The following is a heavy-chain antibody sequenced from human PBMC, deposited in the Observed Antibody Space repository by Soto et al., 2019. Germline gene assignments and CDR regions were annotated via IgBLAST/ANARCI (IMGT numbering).Heavy chain of an antibody. V-gene: IGHV1-46*01. D-gene: IGHD4-17*01. CDR3: ARAHYGGILYFDY. CDR2: INPSGGST. CDR1: GYTFTSYY. Sequence: QVQLVQSGAEVKKPGASVKVSCKASGYTFTSYYMHWVRQTPGQGLEWMGIINPSGGSTSYAQKCQGRVTMTRDTPTSTAYMELSSLRSEDTAVYYCARAHYGGILYFDYWGQGTLVTVSS. J-gene: IGHJ4*02.